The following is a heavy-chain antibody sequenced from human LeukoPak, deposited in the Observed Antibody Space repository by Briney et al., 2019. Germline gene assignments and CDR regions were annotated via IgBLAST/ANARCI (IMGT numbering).Heavy chain of an antibody. D-gene: IGHD3-3*01. CDR2: ISSSSSTI. CDR1: GFTFSGYS. Sequence: GGSLRLSCAASGFTFSGYSMNWVRQAPGKGLEWVSYISSSSSTIYYADSVKGRFTISRDNAKNSLYLQMNSLRDEDTAVYYCARDAYYDFWSGYHDAFDIWGQGTMVTVSS. J-gene: IGHJ3*02. CDR3: ARDAYYDFWSGYHDAFDI. V-gene: IGHV3-48*02.